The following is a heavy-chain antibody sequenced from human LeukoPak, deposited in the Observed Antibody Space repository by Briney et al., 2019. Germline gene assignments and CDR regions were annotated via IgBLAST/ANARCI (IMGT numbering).Heavy chain of an antibody. CDR2: IYSGGST. V-gene: IGHV3-53*01. CDR1: GFTVSSNY. CDR3: ARDVDSSGWYAGFS. D-gene: IGHD6-19*01. Sequence: GGSLRLSCAASGFTVSSNYMSWVRQAPGKGLEWVSVIYSGGSTYYADSVKGRFTISRDNSKNTLYLQMNSLRAEDTAVYYCARDVDSSGWYAGFSWGQGTRVTVSS. J-gene: IGHJ5*02.